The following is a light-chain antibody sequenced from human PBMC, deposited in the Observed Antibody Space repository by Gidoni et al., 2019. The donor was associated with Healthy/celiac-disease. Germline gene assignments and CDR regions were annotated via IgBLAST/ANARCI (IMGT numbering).Light chain of an antibody. Sequence: QPVLTQSSSASASLGSSLKLTCTLSSGHSSYIIAWHQQQPGKAPRYWMKLEGSGSYNKGSGVPDRLSGSSSGADRYLTISNLQSEDEADYYGETWDSNTHRFGGGTKLTVL. CDR1: SGHSSYI. J-gene: IGLJ3*02. CDR2: LEGSGSY. V-gene: IGLV4-60*03. CDR3: ETWDSNTHR.